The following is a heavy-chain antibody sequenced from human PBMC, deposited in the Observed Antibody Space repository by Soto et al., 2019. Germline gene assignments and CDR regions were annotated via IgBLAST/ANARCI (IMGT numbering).Heavy chain of an antibody. D-gene: IGHD6-19*01. CDR3: GHRLTSRRGNGWYT. V-gene: IGHV2-5*02. Sequence: QITLKESGPPLVKPTQTLTLTCAFSGLSLSTSGVGVGWIRQPPGKALEWLAYIYWDDDKGYSPSLKTRLTITNDASKNQGILIMNNMDPVDTATYDSGHRLTSRRGNGWYTWSQGILVTVSS. CDR1: GLSLSTSGVG. J-gene: IGHJ4*02. CDR2: IYWDDDK.